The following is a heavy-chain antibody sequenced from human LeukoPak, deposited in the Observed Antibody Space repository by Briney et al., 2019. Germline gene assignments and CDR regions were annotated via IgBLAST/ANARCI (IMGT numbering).Heavy chain of an antibody. V-gene: IGHV3-48*01. CDR3: AREGIIWGSYRYFDY. CDR2: FTSSSSTI. J-gene: IGHJ4*02. Sequence: GGSLRLACAASGFTFDDYAVEWVRQAPGKGVGWLSYFTSSSSTIYYADSVKGRFTISSDNAKNSQYLQMNSLRAEDTAVYYCAREGIIWGSYRYFDYWGQGTLVTVSS. D-gene: IGHD3-16*02. CDR1: GFTFDDYA.